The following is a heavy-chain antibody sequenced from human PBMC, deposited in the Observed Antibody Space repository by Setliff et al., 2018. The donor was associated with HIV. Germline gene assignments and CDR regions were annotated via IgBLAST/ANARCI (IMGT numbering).Heavy chain of an antibody. CDR2: INVGNGDT. CDR1: GYTFTTYS. Sequence: WASVKVSCKASGYTFTTYSLHWVRQAPGQSLEWMGWINVGNGDTKYSRELQGRIIITRDTSANTAYMELSSLRFDDTAVYFCAGGALLAAFDFDHWGHGTLVTVSS. V-gene: IGHV1-3*01. D-gene: IGHD3-10*01. J-gene: IGHJ4*01. CDR3: AGGALLAAFDFDH.